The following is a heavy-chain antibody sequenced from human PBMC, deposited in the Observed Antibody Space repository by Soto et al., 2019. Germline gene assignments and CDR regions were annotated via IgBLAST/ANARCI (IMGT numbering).Heavy chain of an antibody. CDR1: GYTFTSYD. J-gene: IGHJ6*03. D-gene: IGHD3-10*01. CDR2: MNPNSGNT. Sequence: ASVKVSCKASGYTFTSYDINWVRQATGQGLEWMGWMNPNSGNTGYAQKFQGRVTMTRNTSISTAYMELSSLRSEDTAVYYCARAGPMVREYYYYMDVWGKGTTVTVSS. V-gene: IGHV1-8*01. CDR3: ARAGPMVREYYYYMDV.